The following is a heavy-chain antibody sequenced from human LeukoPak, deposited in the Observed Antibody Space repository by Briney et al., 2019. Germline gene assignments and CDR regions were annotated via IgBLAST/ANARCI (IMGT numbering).Heavy chain of an antibody. Sequence: GGSLRLSCAASGFTFSNYWINWVRQAPGKGLEWVAVIYSGGSTNYADSVKGRFTISRDNSKNTLYLLMNSLRAEDTAVYYCAIRKSGNAIDYWGQGTLVTVSS. CDR1: GFTFSNYW. CDR3: AIRKSGNAIDY. V-gene: IGHV3-66*01. D-gene: IGHD5-12*01. CDR2: IYSGGST. J-gene: IGHJ4*02.